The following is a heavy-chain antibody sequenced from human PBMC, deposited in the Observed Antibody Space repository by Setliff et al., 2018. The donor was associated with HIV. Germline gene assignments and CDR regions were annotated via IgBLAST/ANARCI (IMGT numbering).Heavy chain of an antibody. CDR2: INQSGNT. Sequence: SETLSLTCAVYGGSLSGYYWSWVRQSPGRGLEWIGEINQSGNTNFNPSLKSRLIVSVDTSKSQFSLKLTSVTAADTTLYYCAREGGQGYSGSGSFYHRNFDLWGRGTLVTVSS. D-gene: IGHD3-10*01. V-gene: IGHV4-34*01. CDR3: AREGGQGYSGSGSFYHRNFDL. CDR1: GGSLSGYY. J-gene: IGHJ2*01.